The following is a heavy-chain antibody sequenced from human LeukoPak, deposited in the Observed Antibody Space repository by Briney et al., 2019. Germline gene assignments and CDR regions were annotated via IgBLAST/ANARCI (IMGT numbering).Heavy chain of an antibody. CDR2: IYPGDSDT. CDR3: ARQDGRALYYFDF. V-gene: IGHV5-51*01. Sequence: KVSCKCSGYSFTSYWIAWVRQMPGKGLEWMGIIYPGDSDTRYSPSFQGQVTISADKSISTAYLQWSSLKASDAAMYYRARQDGRALYYFDFWGQGTLVTVSS. D-gene: IGHD5-24*01. J-gene: IGHJ4*02. CDR1: GYSFTSYW.